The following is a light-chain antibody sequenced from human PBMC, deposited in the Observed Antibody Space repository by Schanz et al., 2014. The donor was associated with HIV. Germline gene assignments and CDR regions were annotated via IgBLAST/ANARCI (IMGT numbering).Light chain of an antibody. CDR3: SSYRSGSPLWV. V-gene: IGLV2-14*01. CDR1: SSDVGGYNY. J-gene: IGLJ3*02. Sequence: QSVLTQPASVSGSPGQSITISCTGTSSDVGGYNYVAWYQQHAGKAPKLMIFDVSNRPSGVSYRFSGSKSGNTASLTISGLQAEEEADYYCSSYRSGSPLWVFGGGTKLTVL. CDR2: DVS.